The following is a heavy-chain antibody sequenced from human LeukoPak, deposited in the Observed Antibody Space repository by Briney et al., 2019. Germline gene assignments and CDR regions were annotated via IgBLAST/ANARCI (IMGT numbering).Heavy chain of an antibody. CDR1: GFTFSNHA. Sequence: GGSLRLSCATSGFTFSNHAMHWVRQATGKGLEWVSAIGTAGDTFYPGSVKGRFTISRENAKDSLSLQMNSLRAEDTAVYYCVRQQTPHGNFDYWGQGTLVTVSS. D-gene: IGHD1-26*01. CDR2: IGTAGDT. V-gene: IGHV3-13*01. J-gene: IGHJ4*02. CDR3: VRQQTPHGNFDY.